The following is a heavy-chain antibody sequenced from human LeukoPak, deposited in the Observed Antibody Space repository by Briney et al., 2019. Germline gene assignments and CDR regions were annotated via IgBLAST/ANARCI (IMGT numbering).Heavy chain of an antibody. V-gene: IGHV3-23*01. J-gene: IGHJ4*02. CDR1: GLTFSSYA. CDR3: ARAIGVGSGNHLFDY. Sequence: GGSLRLSCAASGLTFSSYATRWVRHAPGKGLEWVSAISGDSSTTYYADSVKGRFTVSRDNSKNTLFLQMTSLRAEDTAIYSCARAIGVGSGNHLFDYWGQGTLVTVSS. D-gene: IGHD3-10*01. CDR2: ISGDSSTT.